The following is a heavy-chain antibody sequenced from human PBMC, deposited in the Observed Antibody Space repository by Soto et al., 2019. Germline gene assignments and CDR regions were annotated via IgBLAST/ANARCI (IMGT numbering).Heavy chain of an antibody. Sequence: SETLSLTCTVSGGSISSGDYYWSWIRQPPGKGLEWIGYIYYSGSTYYNPSLKSRVTISVDTSKNQFSLKLSSVTAADTAVYYCGGTKYYYYYYGMDVWGQGTTVTVSS. CDR2: IYYSGST. D-gene: IGHD5-12*01. J-gene: IGHJ6*02. CDR1: GGSISSGDYY. CDR3: GGTKYYYYYYGMDV. V-gene: IGHV4-30-4*01.